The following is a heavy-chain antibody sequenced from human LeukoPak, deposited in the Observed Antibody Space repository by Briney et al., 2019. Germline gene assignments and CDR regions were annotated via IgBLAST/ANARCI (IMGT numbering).Heavy chain of an antibody. CDR1: GFTFSSYG. Sequence: GGSLRLSCAASGFTFSSYGMHWVRQAPGKGLEWVAFIRYDGSNKYYADSVKGRFTISRDNSKNTLYLQMNSLRAEDTAVYYCAKDQRDIVVVVAATLLIDYWGQGTLVTVSS. CDR2: IRYDGSNK. D-gene: IGHD2-15*01. J-gene: IGHJ4*02. CDR3: AKDQRDIVVVVAATLLIDY. V-gene: IGHV3-30*02.